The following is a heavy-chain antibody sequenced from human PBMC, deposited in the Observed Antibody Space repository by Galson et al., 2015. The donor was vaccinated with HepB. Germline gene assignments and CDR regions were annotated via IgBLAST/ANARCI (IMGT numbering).Heavy chain of an antibody. J-gene: IGHJ3*02. V-gene: IGHV1-69*04. D-gene: IGHD6-19*01. CDR1: GGTFSSYA. Sequence: SVKVSCKASGGTFSSYAISWVRQAPGQGLEWMGRIIPILGIANYAQKFQGRVTITADKSTSTAYMELSSLRSEDTAVYYCASQRAVAAAFDIWGQGTMVTVSS. CDR2: IIPILGIA. CDR3: ASQRAVAAAFDI.